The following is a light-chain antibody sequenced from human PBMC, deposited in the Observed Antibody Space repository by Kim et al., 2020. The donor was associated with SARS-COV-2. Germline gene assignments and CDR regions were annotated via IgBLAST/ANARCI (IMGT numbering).Light chain of an antibody. J-gene: IGKJ2*01. CDR2: DVS. V-gene: IGKV1-5*01. Sequence: STQSASVGDRVTITCRASQSINIWLAWYQQKPGKAPKLLIYDVSNLESGVPSRFSGSGSGTEFTLTISSLQPDDFATYYCQQYNGHFGQGTKLEI. CDR1: QSINIW. CDR3: QQYNGH.